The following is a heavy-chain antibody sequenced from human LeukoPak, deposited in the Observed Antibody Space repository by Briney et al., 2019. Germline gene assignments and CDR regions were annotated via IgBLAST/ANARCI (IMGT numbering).Heavy chain of an antibody. CDR2: IYHSGST. Sequence: SETLSLTCTVSGGSISGYYWSWIRQPPGKGLEWIGYIYHSGSTYYNPSLKSRVTISVDRSKNQFSLKLSSVTAADTAVYYCARAYNWNDYSLDYWGQGTLVTVSS. CDR3: ARAYNWNDYSLDY. CDR1: GGSISGYY. J-gene: IGHJ4*02. V-gene: IGHV4-59*12. D-gene: IGHD1-20*01.